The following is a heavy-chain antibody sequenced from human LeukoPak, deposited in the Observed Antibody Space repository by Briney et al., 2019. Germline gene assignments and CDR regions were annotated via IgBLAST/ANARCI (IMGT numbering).Heavy chain of an antibody. V-gene: IGHV3-33*01. J-gene: IGHJ4*02. CDR2: IWYDGSNI. CDR1: GISFSSHG. Sequence: GTSLRLSCAASGISFSSHGMHWVRQAPGKGLEWVAVIWYDGSNIYYADSVKGRFTISRDNSKNTLYLQMNSLRAEDTALYYCARGRNDYDSNGFSVLDYWGQGTLVTVSS. D-gene: IGHD3-22*01. CDR3: ARGRNDYDSNGFSVLDY.